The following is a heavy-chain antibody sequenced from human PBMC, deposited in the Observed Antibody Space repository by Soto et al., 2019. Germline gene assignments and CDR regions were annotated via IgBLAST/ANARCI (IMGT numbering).Heavy chain of an antibody. CDR2: FYYSGST. J-gene: IGHJ4*02. V-gene: IGHV4-59*08. CDR1: GGSISSYY. D-gene: IGHD2-21*01. Sequence: QVQLQESGPGLVKPSETLSLTCTVSGGSISSYYWSWIRQPPGKGLEWIGYFYYSGSTDYNPSLKRRVTISVDTSKNQFSLKLSSVTAADTAVYYCARRSGGALDHWGQGTLVTVSS. CDR3: ARRSGGALDH.